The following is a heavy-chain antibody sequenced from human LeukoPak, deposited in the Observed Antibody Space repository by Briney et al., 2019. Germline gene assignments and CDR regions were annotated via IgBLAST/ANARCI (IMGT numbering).Heavy chain of an antibody. CDR3: ARAGTLYYYDSSGYYPF. V-gene: IGHV4-38-2*01. D-gene: IGHD3-22*01. J-gene: IGHJ4*02. CDR1: GYSISSGYY. Sequence: PSETLSLTCAVSGYSISSGYYWGWIRQPPGKGLERIGSIYHSGSTYYNPSLKSRVTISVETSKNQFSLKLSSVTAADTAVYYCARAGTLYYYDSSGYYPFWGQGTLVTVSS. CDR2: IYHSGST.